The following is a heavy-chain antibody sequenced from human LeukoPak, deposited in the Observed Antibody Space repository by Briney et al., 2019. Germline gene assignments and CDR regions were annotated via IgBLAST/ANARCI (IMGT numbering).Heavy chain of an antibody. CDR2: INGDGSIT. V-gene: IGHV3-74*01. J-gene: IGHJ4*02. Sequence: GGSLRLSCAASGFTFSGDWLHWVRQAPGKGLVWVSRINGDGSITSYADSVKGRFTISRDNAKDTLYLQMTSLRAEDTAVYYCAGGGYLLDYWGQGTLVTVSS. D-gene: IGHD1-26*01. CDR1: GFTFSGDW. CDR3: AGGGYLLDY.